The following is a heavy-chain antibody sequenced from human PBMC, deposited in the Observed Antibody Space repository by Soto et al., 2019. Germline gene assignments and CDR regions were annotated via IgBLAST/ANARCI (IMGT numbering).Heavy chain of an antibody. Sequence: PSETLSLTCTVSGGSISSYYWSWIRQPPGKGLEWIGYIYYSGSTNYNPSLKSRVTISVDTSKNQFSLKLSSVTAADTAVYYCARHITLYYYGSGSYYYYMDVWGKGTTVTVSS. CDR1: GGSISSYY. V-gene: IGHV4-59*08. D-gene: IGHD3-10*01. CDR2: IYYSGST. J-gene: IGHJ6*03. CDR3: ARHITLYYYGSGSYYYYMDV.